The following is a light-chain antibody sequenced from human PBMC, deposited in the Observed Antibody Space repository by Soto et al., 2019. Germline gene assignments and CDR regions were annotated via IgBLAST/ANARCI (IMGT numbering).Light chain of an antibody. V-gene: IGKV1-39*01. CDR3: QQSYSTPYT. Sequence: DIQMTQSPSSLSASVGDRVTITCRASQSISSYLNWNQQKPGKAPKLLIYAASSLQSAVASRFRGSGSGTDFTLTISSLQPEDFATYYCQQSYSTPYTFGQGTKLEIK. CDR2: AAS. CDR1: QSISSY. J-gene: IGKJ2*01.